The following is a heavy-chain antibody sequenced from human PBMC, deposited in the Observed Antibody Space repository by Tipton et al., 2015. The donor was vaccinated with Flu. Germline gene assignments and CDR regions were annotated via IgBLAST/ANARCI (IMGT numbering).Heavy chain of an antibody. V-gene: IGHV3-23*01. D-gene: IGHD1-14*01. J-gene: IGHJ6*02. Sequence: SLRLSCATSGITLSTFAMSWVRQAPGKGLEWVSIISGSGDRTYFADSVKGRFGISRDNSRDTVFLHMNRLRADDTAVYYCAPTPGAMADNPGYYYGMEVRGQGTPVTVSS. CDR2: ISGSGDRT. CDR3: APTPGAMADNPGYYYGMEV. CDR1: GITLSTFA.